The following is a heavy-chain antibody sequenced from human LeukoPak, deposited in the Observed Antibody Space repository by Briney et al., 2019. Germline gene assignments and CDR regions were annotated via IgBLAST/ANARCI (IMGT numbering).Heavy chain of an antibody. CDR2: INSDGSST. D-gene: IGHD1-14*01. CDR3: SRSFDF. Sequence: TGGSLRLSCAASGFTFSGYEMNWVRHAPGKGLVWVSRINSDGSSTSYADSVKGRFTISRDNAKNTLYMQMNSLRAEDTAVYYCSRSFDFWAQGTLVTVSS. CDR1: GFTFSGYE. J-gene: IGHJ4*02. V-gene: IGHV3-74*01.